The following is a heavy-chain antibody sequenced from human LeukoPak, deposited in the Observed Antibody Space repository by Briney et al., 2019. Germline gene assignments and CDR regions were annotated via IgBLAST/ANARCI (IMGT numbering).Heavy chain of an antibody. J-gene: IGHJ4*02. V-gene: IGHV3-9*01. D-gene: IGHD3-9*01. CDR3: AKDKGYDILTGFDY. CDR2: ICWNNGSI. Sequence: GRSLRLSCSASGFHLDDCAMHWVRQAPGKGPEWVPGICWNNGSIGYADSVKGRFTISRDNAKNSLYLQMNSLRAEDAALYYCAKDKGYDILTGFDYWGQGTLVTVSS. CDR1: GFHLDDCA.